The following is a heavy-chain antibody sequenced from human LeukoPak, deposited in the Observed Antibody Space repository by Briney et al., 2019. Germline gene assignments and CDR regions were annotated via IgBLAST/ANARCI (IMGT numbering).Heavy chain of an antibody. CDR1: GYTLTELS. CDR3: ATWAPSLLMTTSYYYYYYGMDV. Sequence: ASVKVSCKVSGYTLTELSMHWVRQAPGKGLEWMGGFDPEDGETIYAQKFQGRVTMTEDTSTDTAYMELSSLRSEDTAVYYCATWAPSLLMTTSYYYYYYGMDVWGQGTTVTVSS. D-gene: IGHD4-11*01. V-gene: IGHV1-24*01. CDR2: FDPEDGET. J-gene: IGHJ6*02.